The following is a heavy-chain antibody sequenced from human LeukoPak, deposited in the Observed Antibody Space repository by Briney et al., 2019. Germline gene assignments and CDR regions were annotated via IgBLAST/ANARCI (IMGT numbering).Heavy chain of an antibody. CDR3: ARARGYGSGSYYKDAFDI. CDR1: GFTFSTYA. Sequence: HPGGSLRLSCAASGFTFSTYAMSWVRQAPGKGLEWVSVIYSGGSTYYADSVKGRFTISRDNSKNTLYLQMNSLRAEDTAVYYCARARGYGSGSYYKDAFDIWGQGTMVTVSS. V-gene: IGHV3-53*01. J-gene: IGHJ3*02. D-gene: IGHD3-10*01. CDR2: IYSGGST.